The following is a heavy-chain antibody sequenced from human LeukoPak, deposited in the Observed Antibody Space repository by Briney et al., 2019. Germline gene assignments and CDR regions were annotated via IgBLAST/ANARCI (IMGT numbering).Heavy chain of an antibody. J-gene: IGHJ4*02. CDR2: INPNSGRT. V-gene: IGHV1-2*02. CDR1: GYTFTGYY. D-gene: IGHD3-9*01. CDR3: ARGQEYYDILTGYNY. Sequence: ASVKVSCKASGYTFTGYYMNWVRQAPGQGLEWMGWINPNSGRTSYARNFQGRVIMTRDPSINTAYMELSGLTSNDTAVYYCARGQEYYDILTGYNYWGQGTLVTVSS.